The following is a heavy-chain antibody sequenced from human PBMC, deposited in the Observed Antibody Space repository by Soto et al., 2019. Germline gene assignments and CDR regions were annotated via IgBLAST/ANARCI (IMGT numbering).Heavy chain of an antibody. CDR3: ATLFSPSDYYDSSGL. CDR1: GYTLTELS. CDR2: FDPEDGET. D-gene: IGHD3-22*01. Sequence: ASVKVSCKVSGYTLTELSMHWVRQAPGKGLEWMGGFDPEDGETIYAQKFQGRVTMTEDTSTDTAYMELSSLRSEDTAVYYCATLFSPSDYYDSSGLWGQGTMVAVSS. J-gene: IGHJ3*01. V-gene: IGHV1-24*01.